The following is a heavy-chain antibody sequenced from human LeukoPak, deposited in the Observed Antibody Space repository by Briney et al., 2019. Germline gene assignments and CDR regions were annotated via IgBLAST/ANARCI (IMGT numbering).Heavy chain of an antibody. V-gene: IGHV3-7*01. CDR3: ARGCSSTSCIYYYGMDV. CDR1: GFTFSSYW. Sequence: GGSLRLSCAASGFTFSSYWMSWVRQAPGKGLEWVANIKQDGSEKYYVDSVKGRFTISRDNAKNSLYLQMNSLRAEDTAVYYCARGCSSTSCIYYYGMDVWGQGTTVTVSS. J-gene: IGHJ6*02. D-gene: IGHD2-2*01. CDR2: IKQDGSEK.